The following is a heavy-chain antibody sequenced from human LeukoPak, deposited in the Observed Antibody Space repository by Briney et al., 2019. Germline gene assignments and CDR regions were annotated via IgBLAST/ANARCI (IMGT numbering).Heavy chain of an antibody. V-gene: IGHV1-3*01. J-gene: IGHJ4*02. CDR3: ARDYSGYDYYFDY. Sequence: ASVNVSCKASGYSFTIYAMHWVRQAPGQRLEWMGWINAGNGNTKYSQKFQGRVTITRNTSASTAYMELSSLRSEDTAVYYCARDYSGYDYYFDYWGQGTLVTVSS. D-gene: IGHD5-12*01. CDR1: GYSFTIYA. CDR2: INAGNGNT.